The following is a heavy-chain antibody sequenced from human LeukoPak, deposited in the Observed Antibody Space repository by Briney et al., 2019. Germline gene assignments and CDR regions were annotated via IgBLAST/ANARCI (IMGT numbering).Heavy chain of an antibody. CDR2: ISYSGANS. CDR1: GFTFSGSA. V-gene: IGHV3-23*01. J-gene: IGHJ5*02. Sequence: GGSLRLSCAASGFTFSGSAMSWVRQAPGEGLEWVSLISYSGANSYYTDSVRGRFTISRDNAKNSLYLQMNSLRAEDTTVYYCASSCSGGICVHNWFDPWGQGTLVTVSS. D-gene: IGHD2-15*01. CDR3: ASSCSGGICVHNWFDP.